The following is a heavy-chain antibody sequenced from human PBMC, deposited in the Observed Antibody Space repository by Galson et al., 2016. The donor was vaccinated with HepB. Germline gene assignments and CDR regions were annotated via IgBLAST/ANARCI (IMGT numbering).Heavy chain of an antibody. CDR3: GKHGGFDY. CDR2: VNPSGGWT. D-gene: IGHD3-16*01. V-gene: IGHV1-46*01. J-gene: IGHJ4*02. CDR1: GYTFTHFF. Sequence: SVKVSCKASGYTFTHFFLHWVRQAPGQGLEWMGIVNPSGGWTTYGRKFQGRVSITRDTSTSTLYMELTSLRSTDTAVYYCGKHGGFDYWGQGALVTVSS.